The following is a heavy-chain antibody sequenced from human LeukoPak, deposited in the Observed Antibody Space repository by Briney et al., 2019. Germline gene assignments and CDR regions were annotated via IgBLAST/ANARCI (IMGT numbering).Heavy chain of an antibody. CDR3: AREEPGIAAAGSKGGSWFDP. CDR2: IIPIFGTA. D-gene: IGHD6-13*01. CDR1: GGTFSSYA. Sequence: SVKVSCKASGGTFSSYAISWVRQAPGQGLEWMGGIIPIFGTANYAQKFQGRVTITTDESTSTAYMELSSLRSEDTAVYYCAREEPGIAAAGSKGGSWFDPWGQGTLVTVS. J-gene: IGHJ5*02. V-gene: IGHV1-69*05.